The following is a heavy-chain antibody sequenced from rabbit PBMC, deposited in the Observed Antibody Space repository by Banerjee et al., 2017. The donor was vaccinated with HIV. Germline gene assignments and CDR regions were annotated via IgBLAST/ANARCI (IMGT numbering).Heavy chain of an antibody. CDR2: IYTSSGST. CDR3: ARDGNSGGYDFNL. CDR1: GFSFSSYYY. D-gene: IGHD1-1*01. J-gene: IGHJ4*01. Sequence: QQQLVESGGDLVKPGASLTLTCTASGFSFSSYYYIYWVRQAPGKGLEWIACIYTSSGSTWYASWAKGRFTISKTSSTTVTLQMTSLTAADTATYFCARDGNSGGYDFNLWGQGTLVTVS. V-gene: IGHV1S45*01.